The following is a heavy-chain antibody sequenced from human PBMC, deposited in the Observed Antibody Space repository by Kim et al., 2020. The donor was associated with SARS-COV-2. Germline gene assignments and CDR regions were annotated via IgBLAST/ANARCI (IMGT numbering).Heavy chain of an antibody. Sequence: DTRYSASFQGQVTISADKPISTAYLQWSSLKASDTAMYYCARKSSGMDVWGQGTTVTVSS. D-gene: IGHD6-6*01. J-gene: IGHJ6*02. V-gene: IGHV5-51*04. CDR3: ARKSSGMDV. CDR2: DT.